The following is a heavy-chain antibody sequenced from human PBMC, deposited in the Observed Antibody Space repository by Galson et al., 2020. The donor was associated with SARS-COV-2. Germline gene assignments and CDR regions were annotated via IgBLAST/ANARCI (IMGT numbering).Heavy chain of an antibody. V-gene: IGHV1-24*01. CDR1: GYTLTELS. D-gene: IGHD1-26*01. J-gene: IGHJ5*02. CDR3: AAGDPMGATAWFDP. Sequence: ASVKVSCKVSGYTLTELSMHWVRQAPGKGLEWMGGFDPEDGETIYAQKFQGRVTMTEDTSTDTAYMELSSLRSEDTAVYYCAAGDPMGATAWFDPWGQGTLLTVSS. CDR2: FDPEDGET.